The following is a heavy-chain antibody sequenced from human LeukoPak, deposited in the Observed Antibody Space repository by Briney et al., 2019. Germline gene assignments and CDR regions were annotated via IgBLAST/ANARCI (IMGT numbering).Heavy chain of an antibody. CDR1: GFTFNSYW. V-gene: IGHV3-74*01. J-gene: IGHJ3*02. CDR3: ARGLEAFDI. D-gene: IGHD3-22*01. CDR2: INRDGTTT. Sequence: PGGSLRLSCAASGFTFNSYWLLWVRQAPGKGLVWVSRINRDGTTTAYADSVKGRFTISRDNAKNTLYLQMNSLRAEDAAVYYCARGLEAFDIWGQGTMVTVSS.